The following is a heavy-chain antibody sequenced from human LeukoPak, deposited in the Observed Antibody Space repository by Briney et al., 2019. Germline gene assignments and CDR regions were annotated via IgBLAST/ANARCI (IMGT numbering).Heavy chain of an antibody. V-gene: IGHV1-2*02. D-gene: IGHD3-22*01. CDR1: GYTFTCYY. J-gene: IGHJ4*02. Sequence: ASVKVSCKASGYTFTCYYMHWVRQAPGQGLEWMGWINPNSGGTNYAQKFQGRVTMTRDTSISTAYMELSRLRSDDTAVYYCARVYSSCYWCFDYWGQGTLVTVSS. CDR2: INPNSGGT. CDR3: ARVYSSCYWCFDY.